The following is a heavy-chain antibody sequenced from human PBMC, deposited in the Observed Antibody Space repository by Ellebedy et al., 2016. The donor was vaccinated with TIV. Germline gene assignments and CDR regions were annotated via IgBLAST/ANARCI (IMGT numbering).Heavy chain of an antibody. CDR1: GGAFSGYY. Sequence: SETLSLXXAVYGGAFSGYYWRWIRQPPGEGLEWIGEINHSGSTNYNPSLKSRVTISVDTSKNQFSLNLSSVTAADTAVYYCARGRFWFGELSIYGADVWGQGTTVTVSS. V-gene: IGHV4-34*01. D-gene: IGHD3-10*01. CDR2: INHSGST. J-gene: IGHJ6*02. CDR3: ARGRFWFGELSIYGADV.